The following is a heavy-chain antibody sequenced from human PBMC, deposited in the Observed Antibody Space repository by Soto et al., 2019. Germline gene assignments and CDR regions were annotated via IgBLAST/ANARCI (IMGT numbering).Heavy chain of an antibody. CDR3: ARAVTWGLDV. Sequence: EVQLVESGGGLVQPGGSLRLSCAASGFTFSLYSMSWVRQAPGKGLEWVSYISRSSTGIHYADSVKGRFTISRDDAKNSMHLQMNSLRDGDTAVYSCARAVTWGLDVWGQGTTVSISS. D-gene: IGHD3-10*01. V-gene: IGHV3-48*02. CDR2: ISRSSTGI. CDR1: GFTFSLYS. J-gene: IGHJ6*02.